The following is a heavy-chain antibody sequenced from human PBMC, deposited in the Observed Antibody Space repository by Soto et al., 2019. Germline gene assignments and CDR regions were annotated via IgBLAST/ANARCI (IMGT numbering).Heavy chain of an antibody. CDR3: ARLLRTIAVEIY. CDR1: GGSISSSSYY. Sequence: PSETLSLTCTVSGGSISSSSYYWGWIRQPPGKGLEWIGSIYYSGSTYYNPSLKSRVTISVDTSKNQFSLKLSSVTAADTAVYYCARLLRTIAVEIYWGQGTLVTVSS. CDR2: IYYSGST. D-gene: IGHD6-19*01. V-gene: IGHV4-39*01. J-gene: IGHJ4*02.